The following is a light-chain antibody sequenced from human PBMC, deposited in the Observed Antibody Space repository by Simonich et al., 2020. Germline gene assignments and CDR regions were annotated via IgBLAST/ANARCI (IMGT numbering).Light chain of an antibody. J-gene: IGKJ5*01. CDR1: QGISSW. V-gene: IGKV1-12*01. CDR2: AAS. Sequence: DIQMTQSPSSVSASVGDRVTITCRASQGISSWLDWYKQKPGKAPKLRIYAASSLQSGVPSRFSGSGSGTDFTLTISSLQPEDFATYYCQQANSFPPTFGQGTRLEIK. CDR3: QQANSFPPT.